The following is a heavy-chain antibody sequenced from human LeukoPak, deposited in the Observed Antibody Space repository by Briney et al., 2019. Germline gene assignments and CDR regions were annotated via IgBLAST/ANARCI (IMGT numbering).Heavy chain of an antibody. Sequence: GGSLRLSCEASGFTFSSYSMNWVRQAPGQGLEWVSSISSSSSYIYYADSVKGRFTISRDNAKNSLYLQMNGLRAEDTAVYYCARSLPGGAFDIWGQGTMVTVSS. CDR1: GFTFSSYS. J-gene: IGHJ3*02. V-gene: IGHV3-21*01. CDR2: ISSSSSYI. CDR3: ARSLPGGAFDI. D-gene: IGHD4-23*01.